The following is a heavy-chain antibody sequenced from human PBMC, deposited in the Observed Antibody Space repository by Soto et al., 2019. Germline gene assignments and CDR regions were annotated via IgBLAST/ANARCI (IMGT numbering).Heavy chain of an antibody. V-gene: IGHV1-18*01. J-gene: IGHJ5*02. CDR3: ARDPNTYYDFWSGSISDNWFDP. CDR2: ISAYNGNT. Sequence: QVQLVQSGAEVKKPGASVKVSCKASGYTFTSYGISWVRQAPGQGREWMGWISAYNGNTNYAQKLQGRVTMTTDTSTSTAYMELRSLRSDDTAVYYCARDPNTYYDFWSGSISDNWFDPWGQGTLVTVSS. CDR1: GYTFTSYG. D-gene: IGHD3-3*01.